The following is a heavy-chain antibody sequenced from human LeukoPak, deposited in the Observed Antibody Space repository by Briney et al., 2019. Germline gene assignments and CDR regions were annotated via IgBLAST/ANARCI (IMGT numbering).Heavy chain of an antibody. CDR1: GFTFSTYG. Sequence: GSLRLSCAASGFTFSTYGLHWVRQAPGKGLEWVAVIWYDGSIKYYADSVKGRFTISRDNSKNTLSLQMNSLRAEDTAVYYCARGVGPFDIWGQGTIVIVSS. V-gene: IGHV3-33*01. CDR2: IWYDGSIK. CDR3: ARGVGPFDI. J-gene: IGHJ3*02.